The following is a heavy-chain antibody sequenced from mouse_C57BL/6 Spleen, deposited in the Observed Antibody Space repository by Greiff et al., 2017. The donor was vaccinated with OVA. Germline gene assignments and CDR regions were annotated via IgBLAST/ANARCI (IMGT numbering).Heavy chain of an antibody. Sequence: EVQIQQSGPELVKPGASVKMSCKASGYTFTDYNMHWVKQSHGKSLEWIGYINPNNGGTSYNQKFKGKATLTVNKSSSTAYMELRSLTSEDSAVYYCARGRITTVVNAMDYWGQGTSVTVSS. CDR3: ARGRITTVVNAMDY. J-gene: IGHJ4*01. CDR2: INPNNGGT. CDR1: GYTFTDYN. V-gene: IGHV1-22*01. D-gene: IGHD1-1*01.